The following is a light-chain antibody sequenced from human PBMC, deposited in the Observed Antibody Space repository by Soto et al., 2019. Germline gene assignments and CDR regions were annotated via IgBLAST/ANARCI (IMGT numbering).Light chain of an antibody. CDR2: DVT. V-gene: IGLV2-14*01. CDR1: SSDVGGYNF. Sequence: QSALTQPASVSGSPGQSITISCTGTSSDVGGYNFVSWYQQHPGKAPKLMIYDVTNRPSGVSNRFSGSKSGKTASLTISGLQAEDEADYYCSSCTSSSTLVFGGGTKLTVL. J-gene: IGLJ2*01. CDR3: SSCTSSSTLV.